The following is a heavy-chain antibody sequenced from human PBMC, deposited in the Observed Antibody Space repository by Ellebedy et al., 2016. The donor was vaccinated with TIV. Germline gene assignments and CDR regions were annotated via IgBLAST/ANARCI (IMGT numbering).Heavy chain of an antibody. Sequence: GGSLRLXCAVSGFTVSSNYMSWVRQAPGKGLEWVSAISESGVSTYYADSVKGRFTISRDNSKNTLHLQMNSLRAEDTAVYYCAKEERLQYNWFDPWGQGTLVTVSS. D-gene: IGHD1-26*01. V-gene: IGHV3-23*01. J-gene: IGHJ5*02. CDR1: GFTVSSNY. CDR2: ISESGVST. CDR3: AKEERLQYNWFDP.